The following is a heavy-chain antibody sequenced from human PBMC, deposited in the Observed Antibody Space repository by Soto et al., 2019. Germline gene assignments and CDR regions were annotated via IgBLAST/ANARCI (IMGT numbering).Heavy chain of an antibody. D-gene: IGHD3-16*01. V-gene: IGHV1-69*06. J-gene: IGHJ6*02. CDR3: AKSLGGETSYYYYAMDV. Sequence: QVQVVQSGAEVKRPGSSVNVSCKASGGYFHNRQTLNSYPISWVRHAPGQGLEWMGGIIPLFGTTNYAQRFQGRVTITADKSTSTTDLELNNVTSDDTAVYYCAKSLGGETSYYYYAMDVWGQGTTVTVSS. CDR1: GGYFHNRQTLNSYP. CDR2: IIPLFGTT.